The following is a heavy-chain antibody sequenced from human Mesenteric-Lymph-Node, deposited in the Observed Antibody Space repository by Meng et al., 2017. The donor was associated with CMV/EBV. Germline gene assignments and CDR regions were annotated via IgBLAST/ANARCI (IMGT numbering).Heavy chain of an antibody. V-gene: IGHV3-74*01. J-gene: IGHJ4*02. CDR1: GYTFSSYW. CDR3: ARMDSSSYTHDY. Sequence: SCKASGYTFSSYWMHWVRQAPGRGLVWVSRINSDGSITSYADSVKGRFAISRDNAKNTLYLQMNSLRAEDTAVYYCARMDSSSYTHDYWGQGTLVTVSS. CDR2: INSDGSIT. D-gene: IGHD6-6*01.